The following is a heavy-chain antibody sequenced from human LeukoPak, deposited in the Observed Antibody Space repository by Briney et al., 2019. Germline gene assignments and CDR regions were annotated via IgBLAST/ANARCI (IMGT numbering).Heavy chain of an antibody. Sequence: SETLSLTCTVSGGSISSNYWTWIRQPPGKGLEWIGYTSYSGSTNYNPSLRSRVTLSLDTSKNQFSLKVTSVTAADTAVYYCARGTGGTASHTDSWGQGTLVTVSS. CDR3: ARGTGGTASHTDS. J-gene: IGHJ4*02. D-gene: IGHD2-8*02. V-gene: IGHV4-59*01. CDR2: TSYSGST. CDR1: GGSISSNY.